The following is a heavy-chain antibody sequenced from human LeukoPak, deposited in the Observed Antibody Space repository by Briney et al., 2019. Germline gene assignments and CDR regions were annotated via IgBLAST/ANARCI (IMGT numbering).Heavy chain of an antibody. Sequence: SETLSLICTVSGGSISDYYWRWILQPPGKGLVGCRGDFGSGNFNYNTSLKSRIAISVDTSNNQFSLNLTSATAADTAVYYCAREKDTGSNHAKIRYDIWGQGTMVTVSS. J-gene: IGHJ3*02. V-gene: IGHV4-59*01. D-gene: IGHD1-26*01. CDR1: GGSISDYY. CDR3: AREKDTGSNHAKIRYDI. CDR2: DFGSGNF.